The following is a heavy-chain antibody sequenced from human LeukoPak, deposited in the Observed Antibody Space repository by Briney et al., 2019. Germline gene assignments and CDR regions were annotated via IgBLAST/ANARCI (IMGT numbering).Heavy chain of an antibody. Sequence: PGGSLRLSCAASGFTFSSYSMNWVRQAPGKGLEWVSSSSSSSSYIYYADSVKGRFTISRDNAKNSMYLQMNSLRGEDTAVYYCARGLLYCSGGSCYSGDAFDIWGQGTMVTVSS. CDR2: SSSSSSYI. CDR3: ARGLLYCSGGSCYSGDAFDI. V-gene: IGHV3-21*01. D-gene: IGHD2-15*01. J-gene: IGHJ3*02. CDR1: GFTFSSYS.